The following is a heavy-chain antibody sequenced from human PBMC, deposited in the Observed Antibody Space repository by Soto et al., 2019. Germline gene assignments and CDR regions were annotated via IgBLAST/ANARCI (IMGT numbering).Heavy chain of an antibody. CDR3: ARERDYYGSGSWKDAFDI. CDR1: GYSFTGNS. J-gene: IGHJ3*02. V-gene: IGHV1-2*04. Sequence: ASVKVSCKASGYSFTGNSIHWVRQAPGQGLEWMGWIHPNSGGTNYAQKFQGWVTMTRDTSISTAYMELSRLRSDDTALFYCARERDYYGSGSWKDAFDIWGQGTMVTVSS. CDR2: IHPNSGGT. D-gene: IGHD3-10*01.